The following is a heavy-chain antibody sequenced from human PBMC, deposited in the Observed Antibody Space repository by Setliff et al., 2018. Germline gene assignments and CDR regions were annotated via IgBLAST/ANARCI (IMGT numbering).Heavy chain of an antibody. CDR2: IYYSGNT. D-gene: IGHD3-22*01. CDR1: GGSIRNYY. V-gene: IGHV4-59*08. CDR3: ARSRGYKHDSSGYYYDHYYYYYMDV. Sequence: PSETLSLTCTVSGGSIRNYYWSWIRQPPGKGLEWIGYIYYSGNTNYNPSLKSRVTISVDTSKNQFSLKLSSVTAADTAVYYCARSRGYKHDSSGYYYDHYYYYYMDVWGKGTPVTVSS. J-gene: IGHJ6*03.